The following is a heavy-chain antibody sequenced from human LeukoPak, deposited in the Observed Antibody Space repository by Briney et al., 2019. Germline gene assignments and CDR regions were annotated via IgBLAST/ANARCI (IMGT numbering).Heavy chain of an antibody. D-gene: IGHD3-16*01. CDR2: IRYDGSSI. J-gene: IGHJ4*02. CDR3: AKDSGNWGIDC. Sequence: PGGSLRLSCAASGFTFSSYEMNWVRQAPGKGLEWVAYIRYDGSSIHYGDSAKGRFNISRDNSKNTVYLQMNSLRTEDTAVYHCAKDSGNWGIDCWGQGTLVTVSS. V-gene: IGHV3-30*02. CDR1: GFTFSSYE.